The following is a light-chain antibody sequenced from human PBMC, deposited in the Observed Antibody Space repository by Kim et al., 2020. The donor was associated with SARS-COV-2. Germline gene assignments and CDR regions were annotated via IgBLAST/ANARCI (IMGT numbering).Light chain of an antibody. V-gene: IGLV3-19*01. Sequence: LGQTVRLTCQGDSLRNYYATCYQQRPGQAPVLVLYGKYNRPSGIPDRFSGSASGNTASLTITGAQAEDEADYYCNSRDSSGDHVVFGGGTQLTVL. CDR1: SLRNYY. J-gene: IGLJ3*02. CDR3: NSRDSSGDHVV. CDR2: GKY.